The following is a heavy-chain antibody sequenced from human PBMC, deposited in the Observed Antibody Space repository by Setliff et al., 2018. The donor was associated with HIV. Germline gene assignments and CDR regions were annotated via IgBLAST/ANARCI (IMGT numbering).Heavy chain of an antibody. CDR2: IYYSGST. Sequence: SETLSLTCTVSGGSISSGGHYWSWIRQHPGKGLEWIGYIYYSGSTYYNPSLKSRVTISVDTSKSLFSLKLGSVTAADTAVYYCARHAGSRGYYPRPFDYWGQGTLVTVSS. V-gene: IGHV4-39*01. CDR3: ARHAGSRGYYPRPFDY. CDR1: GGSISSGGHY. J-gene: IGHJ4*02. D-gene: IGHD3-22*01.